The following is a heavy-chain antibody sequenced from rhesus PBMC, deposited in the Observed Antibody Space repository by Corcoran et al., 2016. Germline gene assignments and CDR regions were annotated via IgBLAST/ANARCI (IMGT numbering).Heavy chain of an antibody. Sequence: QVQLVQSGAEVKKPGASVKVSCKASGFTFGSYAISWVRQAPGKGLEWMGVIIPLVGITNYPEKVQGRVTITAETSTSTAYMELSSLRSEYTAVYYCARTHVGVAAGHFDYWGQGVLVTVSS. CDR3: ARTHVGVAAGHFDY. J-gene: IGHJ4*01. CDR1: GFTFGSYA. V-gene: IGHV1-198*02. D-gene: IGHD6-13*01. CDR2: IIPLVGIT.